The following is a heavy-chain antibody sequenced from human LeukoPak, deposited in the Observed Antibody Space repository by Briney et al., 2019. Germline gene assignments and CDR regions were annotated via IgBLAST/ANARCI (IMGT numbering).Heavy chain of an antibody. D-gene: IGHD3-22*01. CDR3: ARILNSYDSSGYFDY. CDR2: IYGGGNT. V-gene: IGHV3-66*01. CDR1: GLTVSRSY. J-gene: IGHJ4*02. Sequence: GSLRLSCAASGLTVSRSYMIRVRQAPGKGLEWVSIIYGGGNTYYADSVKGRFTISRDNSKNTLYLQMNRLRAEDTAVYYCARILNSYDSSGYFDYWGQGTLVTVSS.